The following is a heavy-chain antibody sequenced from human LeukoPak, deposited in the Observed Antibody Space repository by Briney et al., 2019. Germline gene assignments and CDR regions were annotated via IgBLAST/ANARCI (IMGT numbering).Heavy chain of an antibody. D-gene: IGHD3-22*01. J-gene: IGHJ4*02. CDR1: GFTFSSYA. Sequence: GGSLRLSCVASGFTFSSYAMSWVRQAPGKGLEWISYISGSSSTIYYADSVKGRFTISRDNAKNSLYLQMNSLRDEDTAVYYCARDRYYDSSGYSPPSEVVDYWGQGTLVAVSS. CDR2: ISGSSSTI. CDR3: ARDRYYDSSGYSPPSEVVDY. V-gene: IGHV3-48*02.